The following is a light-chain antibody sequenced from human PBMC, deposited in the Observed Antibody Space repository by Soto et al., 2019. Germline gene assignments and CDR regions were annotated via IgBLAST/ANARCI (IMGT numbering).Light chain of an antibody. CDR1: QSVSSTY. CDR3: QQRRNWPLT. J-gene: IGKJ3*01. CDR2: GAS. Sequence: IVLTQSPGTLSLSPGERATLSCRASQSVSSTYIAWYQQNPGQAPRLLIYGASSRATGIPDRFSGSGSGTDFTLTISSLEPEDFAIYYCQQRRNWPLTFGPGTTVDIK. V-gene: IGKV3D-20*02.